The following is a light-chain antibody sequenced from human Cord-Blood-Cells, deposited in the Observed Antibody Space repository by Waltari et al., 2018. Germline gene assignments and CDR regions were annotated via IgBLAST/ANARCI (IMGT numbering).Light chain of an antibody. J-gene: IGKJ5*01. CDR2: GAS. CDR3: QQYNNWPL. Sequence: ILLMQFPASLSVSPGERAPLPSRASQSVSSNSAWYQQKPGQAPRLLIYGASTRATGIPARFSGSGSGTEFTLTISSLQSEEFAVYYCQQYNNWPLFGQGTRLEIK. V-gene: IGKV3D-15*01. CDR1: QSVSSN.